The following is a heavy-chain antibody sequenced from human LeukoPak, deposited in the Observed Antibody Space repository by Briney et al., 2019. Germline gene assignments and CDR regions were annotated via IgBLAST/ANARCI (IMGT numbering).Heavy chain of an antibody. CDR2: ISSSGSTI. V-gene: IGHV3-48*03. CDR3: AREGILYDILTGANGAFDI. CDR1: GFTFSSYE. D-gene: IGHD3-9*01. J-gene: IGHJ3*02. Sequence: GGSLRLSCAASGFTFSSYEMNWVRQAPGKGLEWVSYISSSGSTIYYADSVKGRFTISRDNAKNSLYLQMNSLRAEDTAVYYCAREGILYDILTGANGAFDIWGQGTMVTVSS.